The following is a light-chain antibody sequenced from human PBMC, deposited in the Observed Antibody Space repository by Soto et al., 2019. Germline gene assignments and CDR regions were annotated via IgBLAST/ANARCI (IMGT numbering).Light chain of an antibody. J-gene: IGLJ1*01. Sequence: QSVLTHPPSASGAPGLRVTISCSGSISNTGSNAVNWYQHLPGTAPRLLIYSQNQRPSGVPDRFSGSKSGTSASLAISGLQSEDETDYYCATCDDSRSAQGVFGTGTKVTVL. CDR1: ISNTGSNA. V-gene: IGLV1-44*01. CDR3: ATCDDSRSAQGV. CDR2: SQN.